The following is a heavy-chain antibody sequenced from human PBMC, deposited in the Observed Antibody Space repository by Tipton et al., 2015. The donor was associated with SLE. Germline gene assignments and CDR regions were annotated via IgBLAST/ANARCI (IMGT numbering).Heavy chain of an antibody. D-gene: IGHD6-6*01. J-gene: IGHJ4*02. Sequence: TLSLTCSVAGGSITSNGVHWAWIRQHPGKGLEWIGYIYYSGSTYYNPSLKSRVTISVDTSKNQFSLKLSSVTAADTAVYYCARVPQKWSGSSSHFDCWGQGTVVIVSS. CDR2: IYYSGST. CDR3: ARVPQKWSGSSSHFDC. V-gene: IGHV4-31*03. CDR1: GGSITSNGVH.